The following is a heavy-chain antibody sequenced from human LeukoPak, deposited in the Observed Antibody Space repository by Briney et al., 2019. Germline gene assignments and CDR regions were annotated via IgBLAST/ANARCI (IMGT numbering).Heavy chain of an antibody. CDR1: GFTFSSYW. CDR3: ARKPYDILTGYWDYYYGMDV. CDR2: IKQDGSEK. J-gene: IGHJ6*02. V-gene: IGHV3-7*01. Sequence: GGSLRLSCAASGFTFSSYWMSWVRQAPGKGLEWVANIKQDGSEKYYVDSVKGRFTISRDNAKNSLYLQMNSLRAEDTAVYYCARKPYDILTGYWDYYYGMDVWGQGTTVTVSS. D-gene: IGHD3-9*01.